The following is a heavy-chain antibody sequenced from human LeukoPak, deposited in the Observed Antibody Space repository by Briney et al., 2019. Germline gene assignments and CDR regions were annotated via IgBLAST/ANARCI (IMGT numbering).Heavy chain of an antibody. J-gene: IGHJ4*02. V-gene: IGHV4-39*07. CDR1: GGSISSSGYY. CDR2: IYYSESA. CDR3: ARAPYKFGGVIAQELFDY. D-gene: IGHD3-16*02. Sequence: SETLSLTCTVSGGSISSSGYYWGWIRQPPGKGLEWIGSIYYSESAYYNPSLKSRVTISVDTSKNQFSLKLSSVTAADTAVYYCARAPYKFGGVIAQELFDYWGQGTLVTVSS.